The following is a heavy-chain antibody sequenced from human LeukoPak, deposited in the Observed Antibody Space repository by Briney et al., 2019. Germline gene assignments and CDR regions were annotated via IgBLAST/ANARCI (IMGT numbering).Heavy chain of an antibody. J-gene: IGHJ5*02. D-gene: IGHD3-10*01. CDR2: IYYYSGST. Sequence: SETLSLTCSVSGDSIRSRSYYWAWIRQPPRKGLEWIGSIYYYSGSTHYNPTLKSRVAISVDASKNQLSLKLSSVTAADTAVYYCARLKRGFLSFWFVPWGQGTLVTVSS. CDR3: ARLKRGFLSFWFVP. CDR1: GDSIRSRSYY. V-gene: IGHV4-39*01.